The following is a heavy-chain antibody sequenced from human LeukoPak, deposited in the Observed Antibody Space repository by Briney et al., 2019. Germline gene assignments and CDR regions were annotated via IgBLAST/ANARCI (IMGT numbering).Heavy chain of an antibody. V-gene: IGHV4-39*07. D-gene: IGHD1-26*01. CDR2: IYYSGST. J-gene: IGHJ4*02. Sequence: SETLSLTCTVSGGSISSSSYYWVWIRQPPGKGLEWIGSIYYSGSTYYNPSLKSRVTISVDTSKNQFSLKLSSVTAADTAVYYCARERYSGTFLDYWGQGTLVTVSS. CDR1: GGSISSSSYY. CDR3: ARERYSGTFLDY.